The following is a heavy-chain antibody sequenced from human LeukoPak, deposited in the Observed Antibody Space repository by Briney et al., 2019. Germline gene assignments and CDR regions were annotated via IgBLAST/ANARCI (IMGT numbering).Heavy chain of an antibody. V-gene: IGHV4-59*01. Sequence: SETLSLTCPVSGGSISSYYWSWIRPPPGKGLEWIGYIYYSGSTNYNPSLKSRVTISVDTSKNQFSLKLSSVTAADTAVYYCARFLYDSSWFDPWGQGTLVTVSS. CDR2: IYYSGST. J-gene: IGHJ5*02. D-gene: IGHD3-22*01. CDR1: GGSISSYY. CDR3: ARFLYDSSWFDP.